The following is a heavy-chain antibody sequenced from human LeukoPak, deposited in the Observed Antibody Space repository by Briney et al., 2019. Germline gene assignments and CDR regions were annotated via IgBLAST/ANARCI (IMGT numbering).Heavy chain of an antibody. CDR2: ISSSSSTI. D-gene: IGHD3-22*01. CDR1: GFTFSSYS. CDR3: ARASGYYLRLNDY. J-gene: IGHJ4*02. Sequence: GGSLRLSCAASGFTFSSYSMNWVRQAPGKGLEWVSYISSSSSTIYYADSVKGRFTISRDNSKNTLYLQMNSLRAEDTAVYYCARASGYYLRLNDYWGQGTLVTVSS. V-gene: IGHV3-48*01.